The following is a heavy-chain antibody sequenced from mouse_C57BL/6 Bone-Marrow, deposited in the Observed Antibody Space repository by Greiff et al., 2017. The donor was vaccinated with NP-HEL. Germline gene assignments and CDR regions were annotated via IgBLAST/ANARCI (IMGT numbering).Heavy chain of an antibody. CDR3: ACECSSGYVGDSAIAY. D-gene: IGHD3-2*02. CDR1: GYTFTSYW. CDR2: INPSSGYT. J-gene: IGHJ4*01. V-gene: IGHV1-7*01. Sequence: VQLQQSGAELAKPGASVKLSCKASGYTFTSYWMHWVKQRPGQGLEWIGYINPSSGYTKYITKFKDKATLTADKSSSTAYMQLSSLTYESSAVYDCACECSSGYVGDSAIAYWGQGTSVTVSA.